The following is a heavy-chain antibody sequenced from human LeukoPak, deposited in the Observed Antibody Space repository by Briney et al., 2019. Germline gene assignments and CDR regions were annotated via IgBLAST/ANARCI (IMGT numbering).Heavy chain of an antibody. J-gene: IGHJ4*02. CDR2: IWYDGTNK. V-gene: IGHV3-33*01. CDR3: ARGGGLLHPFDY. Sequence: PGGSLRLSCAASGFTFSSYAIHWVRQAPGKGLEWVAVIWYDGTNKYYADSVKGRFTISRDNSKNTLYLQMNSLRAEDTAVYYCARGGGLLHPFDYWGQGTLVTVSS. CDR1: GFTFSSYA. D-gene: IGHD3-10*01.